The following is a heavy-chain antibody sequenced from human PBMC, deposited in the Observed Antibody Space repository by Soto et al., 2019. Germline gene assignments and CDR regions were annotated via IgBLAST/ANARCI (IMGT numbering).Heavy chain of an antibody. CDR1: GGSFSGYY. CDR2: INHSGST. V-gene: IGHV4-34*01. D-gene: IGHD6-6*01. J-gene: IGHJ6*02. CDR3: ARAVHGIAARLPSYYGMDV. Sequence: QVQLQQWGAGLLKPSETLSLTCAVYGGSFSGYYWSWIRQPPGKGLEWIGEINHSGSTNYNPSRKSRVTISVDTSKNQFSLKLSSVTAADTAVYYCARAVHGIAARLPSYYGMDVWGQGTTVTVSS.